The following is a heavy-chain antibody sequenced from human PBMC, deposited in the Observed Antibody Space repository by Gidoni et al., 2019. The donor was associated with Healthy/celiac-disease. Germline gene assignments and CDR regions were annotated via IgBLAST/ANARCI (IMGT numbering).Heavy chain of an antibody. CDR2: ISYDGSNK. CDR3: ARDGSLYNWNDGYYFDY. V-gene: IGHV3-30-3*01. D-gene: IGHD1-1*01. Sequence: QVQLVESGGGVVQPGRSLRLSCAASGFTFSSYAMHWVRQAPGKGLEWVAVISYDGSNKYYADSVKGRFTISRDNSKNTLYLLMNSLRAEDTAVYYCARDGSLYNWNDGYYFDYWGQGTLVTVSS. CDR1: GFTFSSYA. J-gene: IGHJ4*02.